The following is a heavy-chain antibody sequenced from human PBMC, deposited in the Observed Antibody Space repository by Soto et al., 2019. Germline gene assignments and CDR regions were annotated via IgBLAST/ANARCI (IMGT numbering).Heavy chain of an antibody. CDR2: IKSDGSRT. Sequence: EVQLVESGGGIVQPGGSLRLSCAASGFTFSSYWMHWVRQAPGKGLVWVSRIKSDGSRTSYADSAKGRFTISRDNTKNTVYLQMNSLRAEDTAVYYCARGDGDYYDGNGYLGRHWGQGTLVTVSS. V-gene: IGHV3-74*01. CDR3: ARGDGDYYDGNGYLGRH. J-gene: IGHJ4*02. CDR1: GFTFSSYW. D-gene: IGHD3-22*01.